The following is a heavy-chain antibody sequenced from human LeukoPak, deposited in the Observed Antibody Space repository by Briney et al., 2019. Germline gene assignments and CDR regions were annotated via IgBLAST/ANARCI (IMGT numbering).Heavy chain of an antibody. V-gene: IGHV3-9*01. D-gene: IGHD3-10*01. J-gene: IGHJ6*02. CDR1: GFTFDGYA. CDR2: ISWNSGSI. Sequence: PGGSLRLSCAASGFTFDGYAMHWVRQAPGKGLEWASGISWNSGSIDYTDSVRGRFTISRDNAKNSLDLQMNSLRAEDTALYYCAKGYGLTPKYGMDVWGQGTTVTVSS. CDR3: AKGYGLTPKYGMDV.